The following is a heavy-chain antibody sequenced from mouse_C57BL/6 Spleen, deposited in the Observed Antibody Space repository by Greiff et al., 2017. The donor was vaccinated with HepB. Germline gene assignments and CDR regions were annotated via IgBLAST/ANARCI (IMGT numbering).Heavy chain of an antibody. V-gene: IGHV1-52*01. CDR1: GYTFTSYW. D-gene: IGHD1-1*01. Sequence: QVQLQQPGAELVRPGSSVKLSCKASGYTFTSYWMHWVKQRPIQGLEWIGNIDPSDSETHYNQKFKDKATLTVDKSSSTAYMQLSSLTSEDSAVYYWARVYGSSLHWYFDVWGTGTTVTVSS. CDR2: IDPSDSET. J-gene: IGHJ1*03. CDR3: ARVYGSSLHWYFDV.